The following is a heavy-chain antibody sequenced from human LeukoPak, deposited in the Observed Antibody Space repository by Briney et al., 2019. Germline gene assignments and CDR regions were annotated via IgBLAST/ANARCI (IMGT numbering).Heavy chain of an antibody. CDR1: GGSISSGSYY. Sequence: SQTLSLTCTVSGGSISSGSYYWSWIRQPAGKGLEWIGRIYTSGSTNYNPSLKSRVTISVDTSKNQFSLKLSSVTAADTAVYYCASWVYYYDSSGYHAWFDPWGQGTLVTVSS. CDR2: IYTSGST. CDR3: ASWVYYYDSSGYHAWFDP. J-gene: IGHJ5*02. V-gene: IGHV4-61*02. D-gene: IGHD3-22*01.